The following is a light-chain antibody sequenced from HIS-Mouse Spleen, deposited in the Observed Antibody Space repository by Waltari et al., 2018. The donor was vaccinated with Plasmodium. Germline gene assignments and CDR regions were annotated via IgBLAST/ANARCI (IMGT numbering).Light chain of an antibody. Sequence: QSALTQPASVSGSPGQSITISCTGTSSDVGGYNYVSWYQQHLGKAPKLMIYDASNRPSGVSNRFSGSKSGNTASLTISGLQAEDEADYYCSSYTSSSTLVFGGGTKLTVL. CDR1: SSDVGGYNY. J-gene: IGLJ2*01. V-gene: IGLV2-14*03. CDR2: DAS. CDR3: SSYTSSSTLV.